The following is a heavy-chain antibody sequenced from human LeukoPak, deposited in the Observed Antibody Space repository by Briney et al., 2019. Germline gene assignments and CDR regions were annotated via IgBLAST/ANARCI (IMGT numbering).Heavy chain of an antibody. V-gene: IGHV4-39*01. D-gene: IGHD3-3*01. CDR2: IYYSGST. J-gene: IGHJ3*02. Sequence: SETLSLTCTVSGGSISSSSYYWGWIRQPPGKGLEWIESIYYSGSTYYNPSLKSRVTISVDTSKNQFSLKLSSVTAADTAVYYCARPSTPYDFWSGYAFDIWGQGTMVTVSS. CDR3: ARPSTPYDFWSGYAFDI. CDR1: GGSISSSSYY.